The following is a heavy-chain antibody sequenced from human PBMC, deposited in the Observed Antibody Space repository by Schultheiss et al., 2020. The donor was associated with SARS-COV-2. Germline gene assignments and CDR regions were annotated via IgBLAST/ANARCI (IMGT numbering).Heavy chain of an antibody. CDR3: AKTTPPFLEWLLYDYGMDV. CDR2: ISGGGNT. CDR1: GFTFGDYA. J-gene: IGHJ6*02. V-gene: IGHV3-23*01. Sequence: GGSLRLSCTASGFTFGDYAMSWFRQAPGKGLEWVSIISGGGNTHYADSVKGRFTISRDNAKTSVYLQMNRLTVEDTAVYYCAKTTPPFLEWLLYDYGMDVWGQGTTVTVSS. D-gene: IGHD3-3*01.